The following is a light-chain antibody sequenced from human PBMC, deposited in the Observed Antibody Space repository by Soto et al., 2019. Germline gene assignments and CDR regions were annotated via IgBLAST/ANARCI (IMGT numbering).Light chain of an antibody. CDR1: QTINDW. V-gene: IGKV1-5*03. CDR2: RAS. J-gene: IGKJ2*01. Sequence: DVQMTQSPSSLSASVGDGVTFTCRASQTINDWLAWYQQKPGKAPKLLIYRASNLQSGVPSRFSGSGSGTEFTLTISSLQPDDFATYYCQQYNSYSYTFGQGTKVDIK. CDR3: QQYNSYSYT.